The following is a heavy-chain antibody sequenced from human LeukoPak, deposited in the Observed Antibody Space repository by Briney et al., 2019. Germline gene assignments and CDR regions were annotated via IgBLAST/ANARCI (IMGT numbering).Heavy chain of an antibody. CDR3: ARDQRFGHFDY. J-gene: IGHJ4*02. CDR2: ISSSSIYI. V-gene: IGHV3-21*01. CDR1: GFTFNVYN. Sequence: GVSLRLSCAASGFTFNVYNMNWVRQAPGKGLEWVSSISSSSIYIYYADSVKGRFTISRDNANNSLYLQMNSLRAEDTAVYYCARDQRFGHFDYWGQGTLVTVSS. D-gene: IGHD3-10*01.